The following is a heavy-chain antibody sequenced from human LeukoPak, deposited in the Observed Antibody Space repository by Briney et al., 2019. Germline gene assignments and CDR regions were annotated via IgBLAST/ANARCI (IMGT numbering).Heavy chain of an antibody. V-gene: IGHV3-30*02. CDR2: IRHDGSNK. CDR1: GFTFSSYG. Sequence: GGSLRLSRPASGFTFSSYGMHWVRQAPGKGVERVAFIRHDGSNKYYADPVKGRFTISRDNSKNTLYLQMNSLRADDTAVYYCAKGYCSSTTCSVDYWGQGTLVTVSS. D-gene: IGHD2-2*01. CDR3: AKGYCSSTTCSVDY. J-gene: IGHJ4*02.